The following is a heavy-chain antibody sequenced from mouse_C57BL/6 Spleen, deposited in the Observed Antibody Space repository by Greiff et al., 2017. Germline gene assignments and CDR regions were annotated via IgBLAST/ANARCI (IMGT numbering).Heavy chain of an antibody. CDR1: GYTFTSYW. V-gene: IGHV1-69*01. D-gene: IGHD1-1*01. CDR2: IDPSDSYT. J-gene: IGHJ1*03. Sequence: QVQLQQPGAELVMPGASVKLSCKASGYTFTSYWMHWVKQRPGQGLEWIGEIDPSDSYTNYNQKFKGKSTLTVDKSSSTAYMQLSSLTSEDAAVYYCARGDQYDGSSYWYVEGWGTGTTVTVSS. CDR3: ARGDQYDGSSYWYVEG.